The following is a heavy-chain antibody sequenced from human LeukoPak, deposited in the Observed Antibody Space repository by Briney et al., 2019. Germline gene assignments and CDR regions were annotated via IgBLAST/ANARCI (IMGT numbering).Heavy chain of an antibody. D-gene: IGHD6-19*01. Sequence: SETLSRTCTVSGGSINSGDYYWPWIRQPPGKGLEWIGYIYYSGSTYYNPSLKSRVNMSVDKSKNQFSLSLSSVTAADTAVYHCARGLYGSDSYWGQGNLVTVSS. V-gene: IGHV4-30-4*01. CDR3: ARGLYGSDSY. J-gene: IGHJ4*02. CDR2: IYYSGST. CDR1: GGSINSGDYY.